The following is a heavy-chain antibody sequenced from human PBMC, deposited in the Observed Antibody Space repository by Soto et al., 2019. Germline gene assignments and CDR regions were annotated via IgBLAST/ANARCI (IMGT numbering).Heavy chain of an antibody. J-gene: IGHJ3*02. Sequence: GGSLRLSCAASGFTFSSYSMNWVRQAPGKGLEWVSSISSSSSYIYYADSVKGRFTISRDNAKNSLYLQMNSLRAEDTAVYYCARSKRVANAFDIWGQGTMVTVSS. D-gene: IGHD2-15*01. V-gene: IGHV3-21*01. CDR2: ISSSSSYI. CDR1: GFTFSSYS. CDR3: ARSKRVANAFDI.